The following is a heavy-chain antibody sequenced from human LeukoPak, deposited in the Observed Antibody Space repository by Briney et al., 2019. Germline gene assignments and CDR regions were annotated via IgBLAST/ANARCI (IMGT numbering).Heavy chain of an antibody. CDR2: ISSGTSYI. CDR3: ARDPTSSWETAFDI. J-gene: IGHJ3*02. CDR1: GFTFSTYS. V-gene: IGHV3-21*01. D-gene: IGHD1-26*01. Sequence: GGSLRLPCAASGFTFSTYSMNWVRQAPGKGLEWVSSISSGTSYIYYADSVKGRFTTSRDNAKNSLYLQMNSLRAEDTAVYYCARDPTSSWETAFDIWGQGTMVTVSS.